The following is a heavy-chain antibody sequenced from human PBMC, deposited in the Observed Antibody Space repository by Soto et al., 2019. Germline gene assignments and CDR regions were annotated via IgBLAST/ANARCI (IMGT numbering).Heavy chain of an antibody. CDR3: ARVPPLRFLEWLFHSYYYYGMDV. CDR2: IWYDGSNK. CDR1: GFTFSSYG. J-gene: IGHJ6*02. V-gene: IGHV3-33*01. Sequence: GGSLRLSCAASGFTFSSYGMHWVRQAPGKGLEWVAVIWYDGSNKYYADSVKGRFTISRDNSKNTLYLQMNSLRAEDTAVYYCARVPPLRFLEWLFHSYYYYGMDVWGQGTTVTVSS. D-gene: IGHD3-3*01.